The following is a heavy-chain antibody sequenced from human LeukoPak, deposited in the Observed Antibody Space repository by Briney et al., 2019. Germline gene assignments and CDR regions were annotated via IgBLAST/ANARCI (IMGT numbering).Heavy chain of an antibody. Sequence: PGGSLRLSCEASGFTFSSYAMNWVRQAPGKGLEWVAASSGSSGDTYYADSVKGRFTISRDNSMTTVYLQMNSLRAEDTAVYYCAKGSSKTSRHFDYWGQGTLDTVSS. D-gene: IGHD1-1*01. CDR1: GFTFSSYA. CDR2: SSGSSGDT. CDR3: AKGSSKTSRHFDY. V-gene: IGHV3-23*01. J-gene: IGHJ4*02.